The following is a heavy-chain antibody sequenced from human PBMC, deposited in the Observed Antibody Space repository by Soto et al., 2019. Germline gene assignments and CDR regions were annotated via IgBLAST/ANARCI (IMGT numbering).Heavy chain of an antibody. CDR3: ATAPFGIVDS. J-gene: IGHJ4*02. CDR2: ISNSGSAI. CDR1: GFTFSDYY. V-gene: IGHV3-11*01. D-gene: IGHD3-10*01. Sequence: RLSCAASGFTFSDYYMSWIRQAPGKGLEWVSYISNSGSAIYYADSVKGRFTISRDNAKNSLYLQMNSLRAEDTAVYYCATAPFGIVDSWGQGTLVTVSS.